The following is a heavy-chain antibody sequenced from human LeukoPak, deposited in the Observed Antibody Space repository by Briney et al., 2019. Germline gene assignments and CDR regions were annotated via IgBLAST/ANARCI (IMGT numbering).Heavy chain of an antibody. V-gene: IGHV1-2*02. CDR1: GYTFTGYY. CDR3: ARGPYYDILTGYPPDFDY. D-gene: IGHD3-9*01. CDR2: INPNSGGT. Sequence: ASVKVSCKASGYTFTGYYMHWVRQAPGQGLEWMGWINPNSGGTNYAQKFQGRITMTRDTSISTAYMELSSLRSEDMAVYYCARGPYYDILTGYPPDFDYWGQGTLVTVSS. J-gene: IGHJ4*02.